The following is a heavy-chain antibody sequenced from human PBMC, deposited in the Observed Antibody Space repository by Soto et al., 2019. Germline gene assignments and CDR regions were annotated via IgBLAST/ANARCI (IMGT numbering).Heavy chain of an antibody. J-gene: IGHJ6*02. CDR3: ARDPDRSGWYVREDYYGMDF. D-gene: IGHD6-19*01. CDR1: GFTFSSYG. Sequence: QVQLVESGGGVVQPGRSLRLSCAASGFTFSSYGMHWVRQAPGKGLEWVAVIWYDGSNKYYADYVKGRFTISRDNSKNTLYLQMNSLRAEATAVYYCARDPDRSGWYVREDYYGMDFWGQGTTGTVAS. CDR2: IWYDGSNK. V-gene: IGHV3-33*01.